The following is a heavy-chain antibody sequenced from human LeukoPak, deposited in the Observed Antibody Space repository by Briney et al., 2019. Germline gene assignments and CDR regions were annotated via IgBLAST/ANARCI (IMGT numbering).Heavy chain of an antibody. J-gene: IGHJ3*02. CDR3: ATDLSGLRLGDAFDI. CDR2: FDPEDGET. CDR1: GYTLTELS. Sequence: ASVKVSCKVSGYTLTELSMHWVRQAPGKGLEWMGGFDPEDGETIYAQKFQGRVTMTEDTSTDTAYMELSSLRSEDTAVYYCATDLSGLRLGDAFDIWGQGTMVTVSS. D-gene: IGHD5-12*01. V-gene: IGHV1-24*01.